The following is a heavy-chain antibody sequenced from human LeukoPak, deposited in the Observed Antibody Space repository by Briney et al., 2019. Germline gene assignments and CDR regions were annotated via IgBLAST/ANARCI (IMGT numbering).Heavy chain of an antibody. V-gene: IGHV1-69*02. CDR3: ASATVAGSPLYFDY. J-gene: IGHJ4*02. CDR2: IIPILGIA. D-gene: IGHD6-19*01. Sequence: SVKVSCKASGGTFSSYTISWVRQAPGQGLEWMGRIIPILGIANYAQKFQGRVTITAGKSTSTAYMELSSLRSEDTAVYYCASATVAGSPLYFDYWGQGTLVTVSS. CDR1: GGTFSSYT.